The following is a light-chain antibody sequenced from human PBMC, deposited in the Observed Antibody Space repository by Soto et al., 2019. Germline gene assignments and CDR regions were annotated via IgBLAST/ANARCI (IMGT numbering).Light chain of an antibody. CDR3: QQYYDYST. CDR2: DAS. V-gene: IGKV1-5*01. CDR1: HSIADW. Sequence: DTQMTQSPSTLSASVGDRVIITCRASHSIADWLAWYQQKPGKAPKLLIQDASTLESGVPSRFSGRGSGTEFTLTISSLQPDDSATYYCQQYYDYSTVGQGTKVDSK. J-gene: IGKJ2*01.